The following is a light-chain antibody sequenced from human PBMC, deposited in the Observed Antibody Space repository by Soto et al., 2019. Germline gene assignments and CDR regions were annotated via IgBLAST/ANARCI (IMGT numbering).Light chain of an antibody. Sequence: QSVLTQPPSASGTPGQTVTISCSGGSSNIGSNYVYWYQQLPGTAPRLLMYRADQRPSGVPDRFSGSKSGTSASLAISGLRSEDEADYYCAAWDDIVSGLVFGGGTKLTVL. CDR1: SSNIGSNY. V-gene: IGLV1-47*01. CDR3: AAWDDIVSGLV. CDR2: RAD. J-gene: IGLJ2*01.